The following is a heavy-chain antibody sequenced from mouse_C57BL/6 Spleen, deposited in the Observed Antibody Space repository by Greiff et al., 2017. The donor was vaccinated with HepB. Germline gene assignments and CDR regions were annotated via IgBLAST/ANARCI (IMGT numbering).Heavy chain of an antibody. CDR3: TNYYGSSDYAMDY. J-gene: IGHJ4*01. Sequence: VQLKESGAELVRPGASVKLSCTASGFNIKDYYMHWVKQRPEQGLEWIGGIDPEDGDTEYAPKFQGKATITADTSSNTAYLQLSSLTSEDTAVYYCTNYYGSSDYAMDYWGQGTSVTVSS. V-gene: IGHV14-1*01. D-gene: IGHD1-1*01. CDR2: IDPEDGDT. CDR1: GFNIKDYY.